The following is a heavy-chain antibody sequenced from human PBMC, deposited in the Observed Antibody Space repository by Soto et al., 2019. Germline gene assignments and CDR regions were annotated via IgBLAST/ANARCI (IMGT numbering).Heavy chain of an antibody. Sequence: EVQLVDSGGNLVQPGDSVRLSCAASGFTFSSLHMGWVRQAPGEGLEWVANMSPDGSSIYYVDSVRGRFSISRDNAKNSLYLQMNSRRAEDTAVYYCARGGADLHSWGQGTLVTVSS. CDR3: ARGGADLHS. CDR1: GFTFSSLH. CDR2: MSPDGSSI. J-gene: IGHJ4*02. V-gene: IGHV3-7*04.